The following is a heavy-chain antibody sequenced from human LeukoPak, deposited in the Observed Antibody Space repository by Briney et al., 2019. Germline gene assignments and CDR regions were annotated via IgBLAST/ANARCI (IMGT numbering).Heavy chain of an antibody. Sequence: GGSLRLSCAASGFTVSSNYMSWVRQAPGKGLEWVANIKQDGSERNYVDSVKGRFTISRDNAKNSLYLQMNSLRAEDMAVYYCARDGARERSGSMDYWGQGTLVTVSS. CDR2: IKQDGSER. CDR3: ARDGARERSGSMDY. D-gene: IGHD3-3*01. J-gene: IGHJ4*02. V-gene: IGHV3-7*03. CDR1: GFTVSSNY.